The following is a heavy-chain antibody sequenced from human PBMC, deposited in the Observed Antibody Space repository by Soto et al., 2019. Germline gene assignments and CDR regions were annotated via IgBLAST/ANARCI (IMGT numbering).Heavy chain of an antibody. D-gene: IGHD6-19*01. J-gene: IGHJ4*02. CDR1: GFTFSNYA. CDR3: AKTGLGYSSGWYYFDY. CDR2: VSYDGDNE. Sequence: GGSLRLSCAASGFTFSNYAMHWVRQAPGKGLEWVAIVSYDGDNEYYADSVRGRFFISRDNSRNTLYLQTSSLRHEDTAVYYCAKTGLGYSSGWYYFDYWGQGTLVTVSS. V-gene: IGHV3-30*18.